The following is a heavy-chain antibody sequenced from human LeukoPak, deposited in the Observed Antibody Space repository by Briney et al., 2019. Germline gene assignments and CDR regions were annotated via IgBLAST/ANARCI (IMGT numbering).Heavy chain of an antibody. D-gene: IGHD5-12*01. CDR3: ARDTIVADYYYYYMDV. J-gene: IGHJ6*03. V-gene: IGHV3-74*01. CDR2: INSDGSST. CDR1: GFTFSSYW. Sequence: GGSLRLSCAASGFTFSSYWMHWVRQAPGKGLVWVSRINSDGSSTSYADSVKGRFTISRDNAKNTLYLQMNSLRAEDTAVYYCARDTIVADYYYYYMDVWGKGTTVTVSS.